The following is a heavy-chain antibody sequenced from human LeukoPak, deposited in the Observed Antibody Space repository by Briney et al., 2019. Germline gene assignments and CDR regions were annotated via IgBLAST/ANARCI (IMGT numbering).Heavy chain of an antibody. CDR2: IGGMGRTT. Sequence: PGGSLSLPVPPLDSKLVNLPPPGSGQPPGGGLNGFPTIGGMGRTTYYADSVKGRFTILRNNSENTLSLQMNSLRAEDTALYYCAKFPRGFGILIIGEYYYYMDVWGKGTTVTVSS. CDR1: DSKLVNLP. V-gene: IGHV3-23*01. D-gene: IGHD3-3*01. J-gene: IGHJ6*03. CDR3: AKFPRGFGILIIGEYYYYMDV.